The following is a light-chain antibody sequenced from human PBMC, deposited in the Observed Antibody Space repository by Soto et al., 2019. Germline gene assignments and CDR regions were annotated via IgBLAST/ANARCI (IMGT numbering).Light chain of an antibody. CDR3: GSYAGTYSYV. V-gene: IGLV2-11*01. CDR1: SSDVNDYKF. J-gene: IGLJ1*01. Sequence: QSVLTQPRSVSGSPGQSVTISCTGTSSDVNDYKFVSWYQQHPGKAPKLIIFDVSERPSGVPDRFSASKSGNTASLSISGLQAEDEADYYCGSYAGTYSYVFGSGTKVTVL. CDR2: DVS.